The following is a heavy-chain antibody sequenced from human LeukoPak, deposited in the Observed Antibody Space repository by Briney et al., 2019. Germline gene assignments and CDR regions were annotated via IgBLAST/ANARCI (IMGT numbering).Heavy chain of an antibody. CDR1: GFTFADYA. V-gene: IGHV3-9*01. CDR2: ISWNSGSV. D-gene: IGHD3-10*01. Sequence: GRSLRLSCAASGFTFADYAMHWVRQAPGKGLEWVSGISWNSGSVGYADSVKGRFTISRDNAKNSLYLRMNSLRAEDTAFYYCAKDSYGSGSSNYFDYWGQGTLVTVSS. J-gene: IGHJ4*02. CDR3: AKDSYGSGSSNYFDY.